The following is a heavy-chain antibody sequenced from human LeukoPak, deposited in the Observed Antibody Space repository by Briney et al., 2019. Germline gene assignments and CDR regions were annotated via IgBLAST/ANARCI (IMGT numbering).Heavy chain of an antibody. CDR3: ARAVAENWFDP. Sequence: GGSLGLSCAASGFTFSNYWMSWVRQAPGKGLEWVANIKQDGSDKYYVDSVKGRFTISRDNAKNSLYLQMNSLRAEDTAVYYCARAVAENWFDPWGQGTLVTVSS. V-gene: IGHV3-7*01. D-gene: IGHD6-19*01. CDR2: IKQDGSDK. CDR1: GFTFSNYW. J-gene: IGHJ5*02.